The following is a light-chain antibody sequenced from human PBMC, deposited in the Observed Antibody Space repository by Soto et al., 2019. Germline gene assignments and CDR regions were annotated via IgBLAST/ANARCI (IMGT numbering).Light chain of an antibody. V-gene: IGKV1-5*03. CDR2: KAS. Sequence: DFLMTQSPSTLSASVGDRVTITCRASQSISDRLAWYQQKPGNAPKLLIYKASSLQSGVPSRFSGSGSGTEFTLTSISLQPDDFARYYCQQYNSYRWTFGQGTKVEIK. CDR3: QQYNSYRWT. J-gene: IGKJ1*01. CDR1: QSISDR.